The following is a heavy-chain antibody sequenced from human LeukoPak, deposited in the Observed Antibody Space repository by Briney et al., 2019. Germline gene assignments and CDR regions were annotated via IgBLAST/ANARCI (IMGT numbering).Heavy chain of an antibody. Sequence: ASVKVSCKASGYTFTGYYMHWVRQAPGQGLEWMGWINPNSGGTNYAQKFQGWVTMTRDTSISTAYMELSRLRSDDTAVYYCARAGRSGSSSWYYYWGQGTLVTVSS. V-gene: IGHV1-2*04. J-gene: IGHJ4*02. D-gene: IGHD6-13*01. CDR3: ARAGRSGSSSWYYY. CDR2: INPNSGGT. CDR1: GYTFTGYY.